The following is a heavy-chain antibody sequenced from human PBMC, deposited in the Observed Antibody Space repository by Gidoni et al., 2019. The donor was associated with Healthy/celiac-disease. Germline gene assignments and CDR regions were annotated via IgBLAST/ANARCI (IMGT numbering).Heavy chain of an antibody. CDR2: IYYSGST. D-gene: IGHD3-22*01. Sequence: QLQLQESGPGLVKPSETLSLTCTVSGGSISSRSYYWGWIRQPPGKGLEWIGSIYYSGSTYYNPSLKSRVTISVDTSKNQFSLKLSSVTAADTAVYYCARQRYYYDSSGYLYYFDYWGQGTLVTVSS. J-gene: IGHJ4*02. CDR1: GGSISSRSYY. CDR3: ARQRYYYDSSGYLYYFDY. V-gene: IGHV4-39*01.